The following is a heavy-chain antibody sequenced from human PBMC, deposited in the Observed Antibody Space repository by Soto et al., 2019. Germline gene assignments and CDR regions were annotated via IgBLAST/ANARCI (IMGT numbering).Heavy chain of an antibody. CDR3: ATTAMPSGIDY. J-gene: IGHJ4*02. Sequence: EVQLVETGGGLIQPGGSLRLSCEASGFTVSSNYMSWVRQAPGKGLEWVSVIYSGGSTYYADSVKGRFTISRDNSKNTLYLQMNSLRAEDTAVYYCATTAMPSGIDYWGQGTLVTVSS. V-gene: IGHV3-53*02. CDR2: IYSGGST. CDR1: GFTVSSNY. D-gene: IGHD5-18*01.